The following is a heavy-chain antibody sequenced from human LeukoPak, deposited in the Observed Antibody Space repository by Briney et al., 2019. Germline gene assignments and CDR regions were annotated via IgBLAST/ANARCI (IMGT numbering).Heavy chain of an antibody. J-gene: IGHJ4*02. CDR1: GFTFSSYG. Sequence: GGSLRLSCAASGFTFSSYGMHWVRQAPGKGLEWVAVIWYDGSNKYYADSVKGRFTISRDNSKNTLYLQMNSLRAEDTAVYYCARGGLLATITSKRAFDYWGQGTLVTVSS. CDR2: IWYDGSNK. V-gene: IGHV3-33*01. CDR3: ARGGLLATITSKRAFDY. D-gene: IGHD5-12*01.